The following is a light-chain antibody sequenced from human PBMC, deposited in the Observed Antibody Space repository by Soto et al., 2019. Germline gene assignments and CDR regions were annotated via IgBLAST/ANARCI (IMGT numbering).Light chain of an antibody. CDR2: GAS. CDR1: QSVGSN. J-gene: IGKJ1*01. Sequence: EIVMTQSPATLSVSPGERATLSCRASQSVGSNLAWYQQTPGQAPRLLIYGASTRATGIPARFSGSESGADFTLTISSLQSEDFAVYYCQQYNNWPWTFGQGTKVDIK. V-gene: IGKV3-15*01. CDR3: QQYNNWPWT.